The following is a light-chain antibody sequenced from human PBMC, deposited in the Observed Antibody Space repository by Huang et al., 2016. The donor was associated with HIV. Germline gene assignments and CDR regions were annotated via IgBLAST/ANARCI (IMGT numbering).Light chain of an antibody. V-gene: IGKV3-15*01. CDR3: QQYNNWPIT. J-gene: IGKJ3*01. CDR2: GAS. CDR1: QSVSSN. Sequence: EIVMTQSPATLSVSPGERATLSCRASQSVSSNLAWYQQKPGQAPRLLSDGASARATGIPARFSGSGSGTEFTLTISSLQSEDFAVYYCQQYNNWPITFGPGTKVDIK.